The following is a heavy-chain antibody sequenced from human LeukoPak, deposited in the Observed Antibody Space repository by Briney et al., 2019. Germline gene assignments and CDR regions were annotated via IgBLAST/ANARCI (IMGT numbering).Heavy chain of an antibody. CDR3: ARRRIAAIDY. D-gene: IGHD6-13*01. Sequence: SETLSLTCTVSGGSISSSSYYRDWIRQPPGKGLEWIGTIFYSGTTSYSPSLKSRVTISVDTSRNQFSLKLNSVTAADTAIYYCARRRIAAIDYWGQGALVTVSS. CDR1: GGSISSSSYY. V-gene: IGHV4-39*01. J-gene: IGHJ4*02. CDR2: IFYSGTT.